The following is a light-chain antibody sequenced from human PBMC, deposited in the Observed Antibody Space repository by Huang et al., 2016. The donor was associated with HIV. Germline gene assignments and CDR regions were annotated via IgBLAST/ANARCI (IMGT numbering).Light chain of an antibody. CDR3: QQSYTTSRT. J-gene: IGKJ1*01. Sequence: DIQMTQSPSSLSASVGDRVTITCRASKSISRYLNWYQQKPGKAPKVVVYVVYEVQSGVPSRFSGSVSGTDFTLTISSLQPEDFATYYCQQSYTTSRTFGQGTKVEIK. CDR1: KSISRY. CDR2: VVY. V-gene: IGKV1-39*01.